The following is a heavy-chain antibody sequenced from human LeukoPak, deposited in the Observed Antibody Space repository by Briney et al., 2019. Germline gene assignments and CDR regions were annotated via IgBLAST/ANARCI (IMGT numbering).Heavy chain of an antibody. V-gene: IGHV4-39*01. Sequence: SETLSLTCTVSGGPVSSSSYYWGWVRQSPEMGLECIGTIYYAGDTYYNPSLESRLTISVDTSKNQFSLKLSSVTAADTAVYYCARVSYCSSTSCYDAFDIWGQGTMVTVSS. CDR3: ARVSYCSSTSCYDAFDI. CDR1: GGPVSSSSYY. J-gene: IGHJ3*02. CDR2: IYYAGDT. D-gene: IGHD2-2*01.